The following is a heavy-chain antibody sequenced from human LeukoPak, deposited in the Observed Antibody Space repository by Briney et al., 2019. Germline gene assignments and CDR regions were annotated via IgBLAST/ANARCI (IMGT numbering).Heavy chain of an antibody. D-gene: IGHD2-8*02. CDR2: IIPIFGTA. CDR3: ARRPHPTTSYSWYRFDP. J-gene: IGHJ5*02. CDR1: GGTFSSYA. V-gene: IGHV1-69*13. Sequence: SVTVSCKASGGTFSSYAISWVRQAPGQGLEWMGGIIPIFGTANYAQKFQGRVTITADESTSTAYMELSSLRSEDTAVYYCARRPHPTTSYSWYRFDPWGQGTLVTVSS.